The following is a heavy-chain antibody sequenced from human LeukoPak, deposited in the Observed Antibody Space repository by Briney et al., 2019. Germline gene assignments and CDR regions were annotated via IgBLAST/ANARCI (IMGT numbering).Heavy chain of an antibody. CDR3: ARRIVVVPAANDAFDI. Sequence: GESLKISCKGSGYSFTSYWIGWVRQMPGKGLEWMGIIYPGGSDTRYSPSFQGQVTISADKSISTAYLQWSSLKASDTAMYYCARRIVVVPAANDAFDIWGQGTMVTVSS. V-gene: IGHV5-51*01. CDR2: IYPGGSDT. J-gene: IGHJ3*02. CDR1: GYSFTSYW. D-gene: IGHD2-2*01.